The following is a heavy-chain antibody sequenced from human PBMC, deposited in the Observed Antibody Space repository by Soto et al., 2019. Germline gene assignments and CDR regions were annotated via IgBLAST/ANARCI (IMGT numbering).Heavy chain of an antibody. V-gene: IGHV2-5*01. CDR2: IYWNDDK. CDR3: ALQGSGWYYFDY. Sequence: QITLKESGPTLVKPTQTLTLTCTFSGFSLSTSGVGVGWIRQPPGKALEWLALIYWNDDKRYSPSLKSRLTITKDTSKNQEVLTMTNMDPVDTATYYCALQGSGWYYFDYWGQGTLVTVSS. D-gene: IGHD6-19*01. J-gene: IGHJ4*02. CDR1: GFSLSTSGVG.